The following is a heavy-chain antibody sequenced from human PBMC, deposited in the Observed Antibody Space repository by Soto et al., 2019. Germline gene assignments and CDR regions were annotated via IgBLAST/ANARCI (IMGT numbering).Heavy chain of an antibody. CDR2: IFYSGST. V-gene: IGHV4-39*01. CDR3: ARHLVVPAARVYYYYYYMDV. J-gene: IGHJ6*03. Sequence: SETLSLTCSVSGGSISSSSYYWGWIRQPPGKGLEWIGNIFYSGSTYYNPSLKSRVTISVDTSKNQFSLKLSSVTAADTAVYYCARHLVVPAARVYYYYYYMDVWGKGTTVTVSS. D-gene: IGHD2-2*01. CDR1: GGSISSSSYY.